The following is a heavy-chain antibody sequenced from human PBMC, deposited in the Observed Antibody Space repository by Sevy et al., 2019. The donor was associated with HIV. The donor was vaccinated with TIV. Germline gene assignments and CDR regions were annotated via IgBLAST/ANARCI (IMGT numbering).Heavy chain of an antibody. D-gene: IGHD2-21*02. J-gene: IGHJ4*02. V-gene: IGHV3-30*09. Sequence: GGSLRLSCAASGFTFSSYALLWVRQAPGKGLEWVSLISYDGSKKYYSDSVKGRFAISRDESKTTLFLQMNSLRSEDTAIYYCARVGVSYCTDDCDHRFDYWGRGTLVTVSS. CDR3: ARVGVSYCTDDCDHRFDY. CDR1: GFTFSSYA. CDR2: ISYDGSKK.